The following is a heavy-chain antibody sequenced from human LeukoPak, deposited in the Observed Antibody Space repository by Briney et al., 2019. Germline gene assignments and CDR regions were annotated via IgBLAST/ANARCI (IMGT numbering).Heavy chain of an antibody. CDR3: AREPSSGNYNAYFDY. V-gene: IGHV1-69*05. CDR2: IIPIFGTA. J-gene: IGHJ4*02. Sequence: SVKVSCKASGGTFSSYAISWVRQAPGQGLEWMGGIIPIFGTANYAQKFQGRVTITTDESTSTAYMELSSLRSEDTAVYYCAREPSSGNYNAYFDYWGQGTLVTVSS. CDR1: GGTFSSYA. D-gene: IGHD1-26*01.